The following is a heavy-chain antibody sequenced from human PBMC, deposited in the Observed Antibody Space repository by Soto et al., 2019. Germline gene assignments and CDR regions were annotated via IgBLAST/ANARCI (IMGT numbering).Heavy chain of an antibody. CDR2: ISSSSSAI. CDR3: ARGGYYGDYVGALDI. V-gene: IGHV3-48*04. J-gene: IGHJ3*02. CDR1: GFTFSSYS. Sequence: EVQLVESGGGLVQPGGSLRLSCAASGFTFSSYSMNWVRRAPGKGLEWVSYISSSSSAIYYADSVKGRFTISRDNAKNSLYLQKNSLRAEDTAVYYCARGGYYGDYVGALDIWGQGTRVTVSS. D-gene: IGHD4-17*01.